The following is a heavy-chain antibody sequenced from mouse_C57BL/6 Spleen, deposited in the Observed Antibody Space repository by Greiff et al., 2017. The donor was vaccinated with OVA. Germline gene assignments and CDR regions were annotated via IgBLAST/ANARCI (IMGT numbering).Heavy chain of an antibody. J-gene: IGHJ1*03. CDR3: TRRGSSHWYFDV. Sequence: QVHVKQSGAELVRPGASVTLSCKASGYTFTDYEMHWVKQTPVHGLEWIGAIDPETGGTAYNQKFKGTAILTADKSSSTAYMELRSLTSEDSAVYYCTRRGSSHWYFDVWGTGTTVTVSS. CDR2: IDPETGGT. D-gene: IGHD1-1*01. CDR1: GYTFTDYE. V-gene: IGHV1-15*01.